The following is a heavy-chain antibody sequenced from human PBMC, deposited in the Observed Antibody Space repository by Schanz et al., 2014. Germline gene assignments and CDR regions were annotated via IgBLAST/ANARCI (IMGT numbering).Heavy chain of an antibody. J-gene: IGHJ3*02. CDR3: AKGRFGELSAFDI. D-gene: IGHD3-10*01. CDR2: IGVDGTTT. CDR1: GFSFSDHA. V-gene: IGHV3-23*04. Sequence: EVQLVQSGGGLVQPGGSLRLSCAASGFSFSDHAMDWLRQAPGKGLEWVSVIGVDGTTTYYADSVKGRFTISRDNSKSTLYLQMNSLRAEDTAVYYCAKGRFGELSAFDIWGQGTMVTVSS.